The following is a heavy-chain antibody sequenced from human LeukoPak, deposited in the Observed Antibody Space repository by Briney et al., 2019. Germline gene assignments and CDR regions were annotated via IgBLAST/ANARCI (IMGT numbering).Heavy chain of an antibody. D-gene: IGHD6-19*01. J-gene: IGHJ4*02. V-gene: IGHV3-7*01. CDR3: VTKEPSTSGWSY. Sequence: GGPLRLSCTASGFTFNRDWTAWVRQAPGKGLEWVANIKEDGSEKNYVDSVKGRFTISRDSAENSVYLQMNDLRAEDTGVYYCVTKEPSTSGWSYWGQGTLVTVSS. CDR1: GFTFNRDW. CDR2: IKEDGSEK.